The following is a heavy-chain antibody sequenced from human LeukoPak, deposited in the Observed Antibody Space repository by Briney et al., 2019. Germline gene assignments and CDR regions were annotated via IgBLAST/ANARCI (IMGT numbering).Heavy chain of an antibody. CDR2: ISGSGGTT. CDR3: ARDVSGDGYNKFDY. D-gene: IGHD5-24*01. V-gene: IGHV3-23*01. Sequence: PGGSLRLSCAASGFTFSSYAMSWVRQAPGKGLEWVSAISGSGGTTFYADSVKGRFTISRDNSKNTLYLQMNSLRADDTAVYYCARDVSGDGYNKFDYWGQGTLVTVSP. J-gene: IGHJ4*02. CDR1: GFTFSSYA.